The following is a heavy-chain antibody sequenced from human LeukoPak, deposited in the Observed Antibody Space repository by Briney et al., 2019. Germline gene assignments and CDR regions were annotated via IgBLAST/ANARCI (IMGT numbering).Heavy chain of an antibody. J-gene: IGHJ4*02. D-gene: IGHD3-16*02. CDR3: AKDWLAFGGVIAPDY. CDR2: ISGSGGST. V-gene: IGHV3-23*01. Sequence: GGSLRLSCAASGFTFSSYAMSWVRQAPGQGLEWVSAISGSGGSTYYADSVKGRFTISRDNSKNTLYLQMNSLGAEDTAVYYCAKDWLAFGGVIAPDYWGQGTLVTVSS. CDR1: GFTFSSYA.